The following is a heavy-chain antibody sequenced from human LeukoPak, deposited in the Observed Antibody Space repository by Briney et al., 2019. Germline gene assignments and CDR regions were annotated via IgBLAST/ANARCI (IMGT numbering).Heavy chain of an antibody. CDR3: ARARWELLPPDFDY. V-gene: IGHV3-23*01. CDR2: ISGSGGST. D-gene: IGHD1-26*01. Sequence: GGSLRLSCAASGFTFSSYAMSWVRQAPGKGLEWVSAISGSGGSTYYADSVKGRFTISRDNSKNTLYLQMNSLRAEGTAVYYCARARWELLPPDFDYWGQGTLVTVSS. J-gene: IGHJ4*02. CDR1: GFTFSSYA.